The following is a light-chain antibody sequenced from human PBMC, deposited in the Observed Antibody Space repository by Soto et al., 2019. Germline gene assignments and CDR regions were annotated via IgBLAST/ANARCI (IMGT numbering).Light chain of an antibody. J-gene: IGKJ1*01. Sequence: DIVLTQSPGTLSLSPGERATLSCRASQGILKNYLAWFQQKPGQAPRLIIYGVSNRAAGIPDRFSGSGSVTDFTLTISRLEVEDYGVYYCQQFGISPWTFGQGTRVE. CDR2: GVS. V-gene: IGKV3-20*01. CDR1: QGILKNY. CDR3: QQFGISPWT.